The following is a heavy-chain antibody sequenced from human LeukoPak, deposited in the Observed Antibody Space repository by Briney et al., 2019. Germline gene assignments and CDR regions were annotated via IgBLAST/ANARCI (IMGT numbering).Heavy chain of an antibody. D-gene: IGHD2-15*01. J-gene: IGHJ5*02. V-gene: IGHV3-21*01. CDR1: RFTFSSYS. Sequence: GGSLTLSCAASRFTFSSYSLNWVRQAPGKGLEWVSSITGSGTYIYYADSVKGRFTISRDNAKNSLYLQMNSLRAEDTAVYYCARARTGGTWSFDPWGQGTLVTVSS. CDR2: ITGSGTYI. CDR3: ARARTGGTWSFDP.